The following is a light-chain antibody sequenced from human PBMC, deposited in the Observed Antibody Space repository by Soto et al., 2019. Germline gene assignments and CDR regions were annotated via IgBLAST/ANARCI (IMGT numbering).Light chain of an antibody. Sequence: QSVLTQPRSVSGSPGQSVTISCTGTSSDVGGYNYVSWYQQHPGKAPKLMIYDVSKRPSGVPDRFSGSKSGNTASLTISRLQAEDEADYYCCSYAGSYTHVFGTGTKLTVL. J-gene: IGLJ1*01. CDR3: CSYAGSYTHV. CDR2: DVS. CDR1: SSDVGGYNY. V-gene: IGLV2-11*01.